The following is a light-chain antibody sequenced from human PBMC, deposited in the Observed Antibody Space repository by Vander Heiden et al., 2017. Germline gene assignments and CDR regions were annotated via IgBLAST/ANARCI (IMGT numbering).Light chain of an antibody. J-gene: IGKJ4*01. CDR1: QSVSSY. CDR3: QQRTNWHQVT. Sequence: EIVLTRSPATLSLSPGERATLSCRASQSVSSYLAWYQQKPGQAPRLLIYDASNRATGIPARFSGSGPGTDFTLTISSLEPEDFAVYYCQQRTNWHQVTFGGGTTVEIK. CDR2: DAS. V-gene: IGKV3D-11*02.